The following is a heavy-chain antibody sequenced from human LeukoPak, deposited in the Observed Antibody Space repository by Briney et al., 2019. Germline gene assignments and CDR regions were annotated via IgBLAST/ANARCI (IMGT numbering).Heavy chain of an antibody. Sequence: GGSLRLSCAASGFTFTSYGISWVRQAPGQGLEWMGWISVYNGNTNVAQKFQGRVTMTTDTSTSTAYMELRSLRSDDTAVYYCARDEAWDGRSSSSSRGYCYMDVWGKGTTVTVSS. D-gene: IGHD6-6*01. J-gene: IGHJ6*03. CDR2: ISVYNGNT. V-gene: IGHV1-18*01. CDR1: GFTFTSYG. CDR3: ARDEAWDGRSSSSSRGYCYMDV.